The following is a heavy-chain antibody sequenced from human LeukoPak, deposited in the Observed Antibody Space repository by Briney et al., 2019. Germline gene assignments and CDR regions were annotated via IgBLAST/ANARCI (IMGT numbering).Heavy chain of an antibody. D-gene: IGHD3-3*01. Sequence: KPSETLSLTCTVSGGSISSSSYYWGWIRQPPGKGLEWIGSIYYSGSTYYNPSLKSRVTISVDTSKNQFSLKLSSVTAADTAVYYCARHSLRTIFGVVMEWGFDYWGQGTLVTVSS. CDR3: ARHSLRTIFGVVMEWGFDY. CDR2: IYYSGST. CDR1: GGSISSSSYY. V-gene: IGHV4-39*01. J-gene: IGHJ4*02.